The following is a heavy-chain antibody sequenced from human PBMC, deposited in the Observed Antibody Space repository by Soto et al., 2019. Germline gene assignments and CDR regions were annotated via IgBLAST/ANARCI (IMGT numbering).Heavy chain of an antibody. Sequence: KVSCNASGFTFSNYGLNWVRQAPGQGLEWMGWVSANNGHTNYAQNLQGRVSMTTDTSTSTAYMELRGLRFDDTAVYYCARDIESVTAKHFFYYYAMDVWGQGTTVTVSS. D-gene: IGHD2-8*01. CDR2: VSANNGHT. V-gene: IGHV1-18*01. CDR3: ARDIESVTAKHFFYYYAMDV. J-gene: IGHJ6*02. CDR1: GFTFSNYG.